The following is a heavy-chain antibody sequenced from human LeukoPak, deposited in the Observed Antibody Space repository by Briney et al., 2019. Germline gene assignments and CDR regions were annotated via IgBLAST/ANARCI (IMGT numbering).Heavy chain of an antibody. CDR3: AREPSPGSYDAFDI. CDR1: GGTFSSYA. D-gene: IGHD3-10*01. J-gene: IGHJ3*02. CDR2: IIPILGTA. Sequence: GASVKVSCKASGGTFSSYAISWVRQAPGQGLEWMGGIIPILGTANYAQKFRGRVTITADKSTSTAYMELSSLRSEDTAVYYCAREPSPGSYDAFDIWGQGTMVTVSS. V-gene: IGHV1-69*10.